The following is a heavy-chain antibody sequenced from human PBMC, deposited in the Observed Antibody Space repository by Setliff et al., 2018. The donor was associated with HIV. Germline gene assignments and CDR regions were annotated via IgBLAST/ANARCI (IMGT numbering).Heavy chain of an antibody. CDR2: IYISGTT. V-gene: IGHV4-4*09. J-gene: IGHJ3*02. CDR1: GGSISTSY. CDR3: AREHCSGGSCNGFDI. Sequence: PSETLSLTCTVSGGSISTSYWNWIRQPPGKGLERIAYIYISGTTNYNPSLKSLVTISLDTSRNQFSLKLGSVTAADTAMYYCAREHCSGGSCNGFDIWGQGTMVTVSS. D-gene: IGHD2-15*01.